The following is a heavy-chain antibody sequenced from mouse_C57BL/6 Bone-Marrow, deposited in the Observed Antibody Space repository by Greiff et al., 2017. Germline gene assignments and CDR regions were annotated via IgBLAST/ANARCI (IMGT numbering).Heavy chain of an antibody. CDR1: GFSFTSYG. V-gene: IGHV2-5*01. CDR3: AKGDLLDY. Sequence: VQLKESGPGLVQPSQSLSITCPVSGFSFTSYGVHWVRQSPGKGLEWLGVIWRGGSTDYNSAFMSRLSITKDNTKSQVFFNMNSLQADDTAIYYCAKGDLLDYWGQGTSVTVSS. CDR2: IWRGGST. J-gene: IGHJ4*01. D-gene: IGHD1-1*01.